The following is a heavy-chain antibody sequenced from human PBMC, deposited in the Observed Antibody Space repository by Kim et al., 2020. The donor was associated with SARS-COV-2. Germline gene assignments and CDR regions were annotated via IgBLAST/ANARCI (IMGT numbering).Heavy chain of an antibody. V-gene: IGHV1-46*01. D-gene: IGHD3-9*01. CDR3: ASWVDYDILTGLLDI. CDR2: INPSGGST. CDR1: GYTFTSYY. Sequence: ASVKVSCKASGYTFTSYYMHWVRQAPGQGLEWMGIINPSGGSTSYAQKFQGRVTMTRDTSTSTVYMELSSLRSEDTAVYYCASWVDYDILTGLLDIWGQGTMVTVSS. J-gene: IGHJ3*02.